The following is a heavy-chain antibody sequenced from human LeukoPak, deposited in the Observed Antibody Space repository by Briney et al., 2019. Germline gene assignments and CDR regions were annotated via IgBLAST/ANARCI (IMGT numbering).Heavy chain of an antibody. Sequence: SETLSLTCTVSGGSISSYYWSWIRQPAGKGREWIGRIYTSGSTNYNPSLKSRVTMSVDTSKNQFSLKLSSVTAADTAVYYCARDTDDYDFWSGYLSGANWFDPWGQGTLVTVSS. CDR2: IYTSGST. CDR1: GGSISSYY. V-gene: IGHV4-4*07. CDR3: ARDTDDYDFWSGYLSGANWFDP. J-gene: IGHJ5*02. D-gene: IGHD3-3*01.